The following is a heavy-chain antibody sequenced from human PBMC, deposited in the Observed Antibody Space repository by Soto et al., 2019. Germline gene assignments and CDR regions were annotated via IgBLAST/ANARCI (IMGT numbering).Heavy chain of an antibody. CDR2: IYYSGST. Sequence: QVQLQESGPGLVKPSQTLSLTCTVSGGSISSGGYYWSWIRQHPGKGLEWIGYIYYSGSTYYNPSLKSRVNISVDTSKNQFSLKLSSVTAADTAVYYCARDLRITIFGRGYYYYGMDVWGQGTTVTVSS. D-gene: IGHD3-3*01. CDR1: GGSISSGGYY. CDR3: ARDLRITIFGRGYYYYGMDV. J-gene: IGHJ6*02. V-gene: IGHV4-31*03.